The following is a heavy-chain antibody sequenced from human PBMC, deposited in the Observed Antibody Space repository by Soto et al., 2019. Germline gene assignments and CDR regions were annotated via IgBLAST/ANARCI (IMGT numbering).Heavy chain of an antibody. J-gene: IGHJ4*02. CDR2: ISSSSSTK. V-gene: IGHV3-48*02. D-gene: IGHD3-3*01. CDR1: GFTFSSYS. CDR3: ARTSFGSIFGVVPFDY. Sequence: GGSLRLSCAASGFTFSSYSMNWVRQAPGKGLEWVSYISSSSSTKYYADSVKGRFTISRDNAKNSLYLQMNSLRDEDTAVSFCARTSFGSIFGVVPFDYWGQGTLVTVSS.